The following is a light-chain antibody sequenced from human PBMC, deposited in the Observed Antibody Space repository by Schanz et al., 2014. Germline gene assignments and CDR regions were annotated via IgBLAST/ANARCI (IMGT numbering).Light chain of an antibody. CDR3: QQLNTDPLT. J-gene: IGKJ4*01. Sequence: DIQMTQSPSSLSASVGDRVTITCRTSQTVSIYLNWYQQKPRKAPNLLIYSASSLQSGVPSRFSGSGSGTDFTLTISSLQPEDFATYYCQQLNTDPLTFGGGTRVEIK. CDR1: QTVSIY. CDR2: SAS. V-gene: IGKV1-39*01.